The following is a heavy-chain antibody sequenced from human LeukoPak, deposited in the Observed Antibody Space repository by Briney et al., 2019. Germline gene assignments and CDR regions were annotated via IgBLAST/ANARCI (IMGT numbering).Heavy chain of an antibody. CDR1: GFSFSSYS. J-gene: IGHJ4*02. Sequence: GGSLRLSCTGSGFSFSSYSMNWVRQTPGQGLEWVSFISSGGRYIYYADSAKGRFTVSRENAKNSLYLQMNSLRTEDTAVHYFARVYDCSSSNSCYSGYWGQGTLVTVSS. D-gene: IGHD2-15*01. CDR2: ISSGGRYI. CDR3: ARVYDCSSSNSCYSGY. V-gene: IGHV3-21*01.